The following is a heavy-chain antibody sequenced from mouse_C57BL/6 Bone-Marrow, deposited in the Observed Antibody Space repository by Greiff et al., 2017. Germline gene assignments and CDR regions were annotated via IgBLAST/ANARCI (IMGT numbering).Heavy chain of an antibody. Sequence: QVQLQQPGAELVKPGASVKLSCKASGYTFTSYWMHWVKQRPGQGLEWIGMIHPNSGSTNYNEKFKSKATLSVDESSSTAYMPLSSLTSEDSAVYYCARSGSSWFAYWGQGTLVTVSA. CDR2: IHPNSGST. CDR1: GYTFTSYW. CDR3: ARSGSSWFAY. D-gene: IGHD1-3*01. J-gene: IGHJ3*01. V-gene: IGHV1-64*01.